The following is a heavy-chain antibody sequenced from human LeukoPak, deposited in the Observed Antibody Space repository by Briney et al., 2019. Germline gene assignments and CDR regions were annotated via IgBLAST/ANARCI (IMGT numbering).Heavy chain of an antibody. V-gene: IGHV1-18*04. CDR1: GYTFTSYG. Sequence: ASVKVSCKASGYTFTSYGISWVRQAPGQGLEWMGWISAYNGNTNYAQKLQGRVTMTTDTSMSTAYMELRSLRSDDTAVYYCARDPGERPADNYYYYGMDVWGKGTTVTVSS. D-gene: IGHD2-2*01. CDR2: ISAYNGNT. J-gene: IGHJ6*04. CDR3: ARDPGERPADNYYYYGMDV.